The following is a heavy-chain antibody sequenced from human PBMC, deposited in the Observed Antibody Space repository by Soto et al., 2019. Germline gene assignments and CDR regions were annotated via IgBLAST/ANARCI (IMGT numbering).Heavy chain of an antibody. J-gene: IGHJ6*02. Sequence: SVKVSCKASGGTFSSYAISWVRQAPGQGLEWMGGIIPIFGTANYAQKFQGRVTITADESTSTAYMELSSLRSEDTAVYYCARGGDDFWSGPNYYYYGMDVWGQGTTVTVSS. CDR2: IIPIFGTA. CDR3: ARGGDDFWSGPNYYYYGMDV. CDR1: GGTFSSYA. V-gene: IGHV1-69*13. D-gene: IGHD3-3*01.